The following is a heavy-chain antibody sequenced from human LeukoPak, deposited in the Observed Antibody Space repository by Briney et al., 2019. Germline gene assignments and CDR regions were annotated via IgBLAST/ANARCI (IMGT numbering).Heavy chain of an antibody. V-gene: IGHV4-59*01. D-gene: IGHD3-10*01. Sequence: PETLSLTCTVSGGSISSYYWSWIRQPPGKGLEWIGYIYYSGSTNYNPSLKSRVTISVDTSKNQFSLKLSSVTAADTAVYYCARVPLYGSGSHFDYWGQGTLVTVSS. J-gene: IGHJ4*02. CDR2: IYYSGST. CDR3: ARVPLYGSGSHFDY. CDR1: GGSISSYY.